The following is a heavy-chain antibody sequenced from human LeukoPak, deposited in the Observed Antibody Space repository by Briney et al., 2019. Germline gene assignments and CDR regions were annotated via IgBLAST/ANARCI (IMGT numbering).Heavy chain of an antibody. CDR2: ISGGGGST. D-gene: IGHD1-26*01. V-gene: IGHV3-23*01. J-gene: IGHJ4*02. Sequence: PGGSLRLSCAASGFTFSTFAMSWVRQTPGKGLEWVSVISGGGGSTDYADSVKGRFTVSRDNSKNTLYLQMDSLTVEDTAVYYCAREWELTYFDYWGQGTLVTVSS. CDR1: GFTFSTFA. CDR3: AREWELTYFDY.